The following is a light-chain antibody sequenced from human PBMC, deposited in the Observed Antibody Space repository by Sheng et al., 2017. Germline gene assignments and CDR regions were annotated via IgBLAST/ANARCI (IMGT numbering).Light chain of an antibody. CDR2: GNT. CDR1: SSNIGAGYD. V-gene: IGLV1-40*01. Sequence: QPPSVSGAPGQRVTISCTGSSSNIGAGYDVHWYQQLPGTAPKLLIYGNTNRPSGVPDRFSGSKSGTSASLAITGLQAEDEADYYCQSYDSSLSGWVFGGGTKLTVL. J-gene: IGLJ3*02. CDR3: QSYDSSLSGWV.